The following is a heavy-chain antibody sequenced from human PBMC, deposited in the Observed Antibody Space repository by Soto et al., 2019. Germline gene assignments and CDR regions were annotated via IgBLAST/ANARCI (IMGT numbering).Heavy chain of an antibody. V-gene: IGHV3-33*01. CDR2: IWYDGSNE. CDR3: ARDRRGSGWYDYFDY. Sequence: QVQLVESGGGVVQPGRSLRLCCAASGFTFSSYGMHWVRQAPGKGLEWVAVIWYDGSNENYADSVKGRFTISRDNSKNTLYLPMNSLRAEDTALYYCARDRRGSGWYDYFDYWGQGTLVTVSS. CDR1: GFTFSSYG. D-gene: IGHD6-19*01. J-gene: IGHJ4*02.